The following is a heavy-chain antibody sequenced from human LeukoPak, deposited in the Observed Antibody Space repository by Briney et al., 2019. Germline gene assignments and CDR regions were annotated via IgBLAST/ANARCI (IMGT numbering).Heavy chain of an antibody. CDR1: GYTFTSYG. Sequence: ASVKVSCKASGYTFTSYGISWVRQAPGQGLEWMGWISAYNGNTNYAQKLQGRVTMTTDTSTSTAYMELRSLRSDDTAVYYCARENPITMVRGVIITGAFDIWGQGTMVTVSS. CDR3: ARENPITMVRGVIITGAFDI. D-gene: IGHD3-10*01. V-gene: IGHV1-18*01. CDR2: ISAYNGNT. J-gene: IGHJ3*02.